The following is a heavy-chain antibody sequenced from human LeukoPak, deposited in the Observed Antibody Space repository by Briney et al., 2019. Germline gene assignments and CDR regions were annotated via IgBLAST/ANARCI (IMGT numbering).Heavy chain of an antibody. CDR1: GFTFGDYA. V-gene: IGHV3-49*04. D-gene: IGHD2-21*02. CDR3: TREGAYCGGDCYNDAFDI. J-gene: IGHJ3*02. CDR2: IRSKAYGGTT. Sequence: GRSLRLSCTASGFTFGDYAMSWVRQAPGKGLEWVGFIRSKAYGGTTEYAASVKGRLTISRDDSKSIAYLQMNSLKTEDTAVYYCTREGAYCGGDCYNDAFDIWGQGTMVTVSS.